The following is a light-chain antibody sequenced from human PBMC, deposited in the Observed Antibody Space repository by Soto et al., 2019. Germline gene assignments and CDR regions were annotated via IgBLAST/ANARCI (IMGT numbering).Light chain of an antibody. J-gene: IGLJ7*01. CDR3: VTWDNSPSAWV. Sequence: QSVLTQPPSVSAAPGQKVTISCSGSTSNIGSNYVSWYQLIPGTAPKLLIFDNNKRPSGIPDRFSGSQSGTSATLGITGLQTGDEADYYCVTWDNSPSAWVFGGGTQLTVL. V-gene: IGLV1-51*01. CDR1: TSNIGSNY. CDR2: DNN.